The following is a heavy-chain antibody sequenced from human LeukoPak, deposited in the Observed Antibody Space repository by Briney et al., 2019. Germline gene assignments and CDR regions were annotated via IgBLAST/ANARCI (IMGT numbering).Heavy chain of an antibody. J-gene: IGHJ5*02. CDR3: ARGWDSSGYYLVAPSFDP. Sequence: SETLSLTCTVSGGSISSGDYYWSWIRQPPGKGLEWIGYIYYSGSTYYNPSLKSRVTISVDTSKNQFSLKLSSVTAADTAVYYCARGWDSSGYYLVAPSFDPWGQGTLVTVSS. D-gene: IGHD3-22*01. V-gene: IGHV4-30-4*01. CDR2: IYYSGST. CDR1: GGSISSGDYY.